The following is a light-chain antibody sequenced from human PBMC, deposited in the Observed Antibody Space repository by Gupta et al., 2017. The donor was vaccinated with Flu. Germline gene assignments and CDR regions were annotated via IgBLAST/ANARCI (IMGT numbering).Light chain of an antibody. CDR3: QHYNNWPPWT. CDR1: QSVSSN. CDR2: GAS. Sequence: EIVITQSPATLSVSPGERSTLSCRASQSVSSNLAWYQPKPGQAPRLLSSGASTMATGIPARFTGRGSATDLTLTISSLQSKAFASYYSQHYNNWPPWTFGQGTXVEI. V-gene: IGKV3-15*01. J-gene: IGKJ1*01.